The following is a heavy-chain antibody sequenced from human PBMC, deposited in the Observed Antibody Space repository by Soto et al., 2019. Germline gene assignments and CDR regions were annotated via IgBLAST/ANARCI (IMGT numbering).Heavy chain of an antibody. J-gene: IGHJ5*02. V-gene: IGHV3-11*01. CDR3: ARVQLWSDNNWFDP. D-gene: IGHD3-3*01. Sequence: GGSLRLSCAASGFTFSDYYMSWIRQAPGKGLEWVSYISSSGSTIYYADSVKGRFTISRDNAKNSLYLQMNSLRAEDTAVYYCARVQLWSDNNWFDPWGQGTLVTVSS. CDR2: ISSSGSTI. CDR1: GFTFSDYY.